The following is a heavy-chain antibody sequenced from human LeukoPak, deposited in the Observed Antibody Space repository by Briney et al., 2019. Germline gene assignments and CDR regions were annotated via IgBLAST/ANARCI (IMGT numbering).Heavy chain of an antibody. V-gene: IGHV3-30-3*01. D-gene: IGHD1-7*01. CDR1: GFTFSSYS. CDR3: ARENTWNSLFDY. Sequence: GGSLRLSCAASGFTFSSYSMHGVRQAPGKGLEWEAVISYDGSNKYYADSVKGRFTISRDNSKNTLYLQMNSLRAEDTAVYYCARENTWNSLFDYWGQGTLVTVSS. CDR2: ISYDGSNK. J-gene: IGHJ4*02.